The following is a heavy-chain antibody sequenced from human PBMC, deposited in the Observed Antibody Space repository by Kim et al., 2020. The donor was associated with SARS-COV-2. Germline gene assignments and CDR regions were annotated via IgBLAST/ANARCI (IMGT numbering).Heavy chain of an antibody. Sequence: GGSLRLSCSGSGFTFSEYAIHWVRRAPGKGLEYVSATTRSGDGSFYADSVEGRFTVSRDNSKNTLYLQMSSLRVEDTSVYYCVKYGRSYGAVLWGQGTLVIVSS. CDR2: TTRSGDGS. V-gene: IGHV3-64D*06. CDR1: GFTFSEYA. J-gene: IGHJ4*02. D-gene: IGHD5-18*01. CDR3: VKYGRSYGAVL.